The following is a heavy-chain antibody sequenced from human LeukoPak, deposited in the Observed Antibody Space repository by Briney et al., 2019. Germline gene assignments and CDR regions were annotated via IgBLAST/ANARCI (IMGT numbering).Heavy chain of an antibody. Sequence: QPGGSLRLSCAASGFTFSNHGIHWVRQAPGKGLEWVTLIRYDGTKKYYRESVRGRFTISRDNSKNTLDLQMNGLREDDTALYYCARDRGGSFNADAFDLWGQGTMVIVSS. CDR1: GFTFSNHG. CDR2: IRYDGTKK. J-gene: IGHJ3*01. V-gene: IGHV3-30*02. CDR3: ARDRGGSFNADAFDL. D-gene: IGHD1-26*01.